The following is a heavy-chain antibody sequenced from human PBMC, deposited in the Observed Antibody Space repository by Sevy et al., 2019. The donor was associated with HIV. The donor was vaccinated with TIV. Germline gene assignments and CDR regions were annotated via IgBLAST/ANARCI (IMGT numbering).Heavy chain of an antibody. J-gene: IGHJ4*02. Sequence: GGSPRLSCAASGFTFSSYSMNWVRQAPGKGLEWVSSISSSSSYIYYADSVKGRFTISRDNAKNSLYLQMNSLRAEDTAVYYCARDFGGLTHFFDYWGQGTLVTVSS. CDR3: ARDFGGLTHFFDY. CDR2: ISSSSSYI. CDR1: GFTFSSYS. D-gene: IGHD3-16*01. V-gene: IGHV3-21*01.